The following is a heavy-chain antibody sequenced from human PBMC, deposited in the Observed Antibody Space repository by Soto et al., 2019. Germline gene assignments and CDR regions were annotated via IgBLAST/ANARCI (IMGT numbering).Heavy chain of an antibody. V-gene: IGHV3-33*01. CDR1: GFTFSSYG. CDR3: ARVGSDILTGYYDPTEEIRHNYGMDV. Sequence: GGSLRLSCAASGFTFSSYGMHWVRQAPGKGLEWVAVIWYDGSNKYYADSVKGRFTISRDNSKNTLYLQMNSLRAEDTAVYYCARVGSDILTGYYDPTEEIRHNYGMDVWGQGTTVTVSS. J-gene: IGHJ6*02. D-gene: IGHD3-9*01. CDR2: IWYDGSNK.